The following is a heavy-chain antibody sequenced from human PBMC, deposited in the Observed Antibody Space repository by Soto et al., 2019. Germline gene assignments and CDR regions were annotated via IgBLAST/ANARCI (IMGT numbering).Heavy chain of an antibody. CDR2: IYYSGST. CDR1: GGSISSYY. V-gene: IGHV4-59*01. CDR3: ARSGVVDTLYDY. Sequence: QVQLQESGPGLVKPSETLSLTCTVSGGSISSYYWSWIRQPPGKGLEWIGYIYYSGSTNYNPSLKSRVTISVDTSKNQFSLKLSSVTAADTAVYYCARSGVVDTLYDYWGQGTLVTVSS. D-gene: IGHD3-3*01. J-gene: IGHJ4*02.